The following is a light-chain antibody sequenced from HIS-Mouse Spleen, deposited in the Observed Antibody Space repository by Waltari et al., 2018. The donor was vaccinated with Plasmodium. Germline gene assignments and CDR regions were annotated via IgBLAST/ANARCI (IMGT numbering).Light chain of an antibody. CDR2: GKN. J-gene: IGLJ3*02. CDR1: SLSSYY. V-gene: IGLV3-19*01. CDR3: NSRDSSGNPWV. Sequence: SSELTQDPAVSVALGQTVRITCQGASLSSYYASWYQQKPGQAPVLVIYGKNNRPSGIPDRFSGSSSGNTASLTITGAQAEDEADYYCNSRDSSGNPWVFGGGTKLTVL.